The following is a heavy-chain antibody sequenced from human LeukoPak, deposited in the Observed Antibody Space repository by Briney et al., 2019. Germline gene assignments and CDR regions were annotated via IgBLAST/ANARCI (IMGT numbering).Heavy chain of an antibody. J-gene: IGHJ4*02. Sequence: PGGSLRLSCAASGFTFDDYAMHWVRQAPGKGLEWVSLISWDGGSTYYADSVKGRFTISRDNGKNSLYLQMNSLRAEDTALYYCAKDRQGVGATGFDYWGQGTLVTVSS. CDR2: ISWDGGST. V-gene: IGHV3-43D*03. D-gene: IGHD1-26*01. CDR3: AKDRQGVGATGFDY. CDR1: GFTFDDYA.